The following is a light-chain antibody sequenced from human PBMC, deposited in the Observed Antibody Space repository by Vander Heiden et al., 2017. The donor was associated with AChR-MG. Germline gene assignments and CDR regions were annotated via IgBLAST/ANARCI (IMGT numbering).Light chain of an antibody. CDR2: AAS. J-gene: IGKJ4*01. CDR1: QGISNY. V-gene: IGKV1-27*01. CDR3: QKYNSAPALT. Sequence: DIQMTQSPSSLSASVGDRVTTTCRASQGISNYLAWYQQKPGKDPKLLIYAASTLQSGVPSRFSGSRSGADFTLTISSLQPEDVATYYCQKYNSAPALTFGGGTKVEI.